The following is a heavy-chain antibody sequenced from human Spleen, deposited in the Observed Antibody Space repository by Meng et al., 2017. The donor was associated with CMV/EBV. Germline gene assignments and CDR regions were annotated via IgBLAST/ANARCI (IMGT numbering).Heavy chain of an antibody. J-gene: IGHJ4*02. D-gene: IGHD4-11*01. V-gene: IGHV1-2*02. CDR2: INPNSGGT. Sequence: ASVKVSCKASGYTFTGYYMYWVRQAPGQGLECMGWINPNSGGTEYAQKFQGRVTMTRDTSMSTAYMELSSLRSDDTAVYYCTKASQWTTLGEPHDYWGQGTLVTVSS. CDR1: GYTFTGYY. CDR3: TKASQWTTLGEPHDY.